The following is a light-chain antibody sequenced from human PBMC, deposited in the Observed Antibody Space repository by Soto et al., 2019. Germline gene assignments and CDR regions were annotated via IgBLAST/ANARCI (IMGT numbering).Light chain of an antibody. J-gene: IGKJ4*01. CDR2: GAS. CDR3: QQYDTSPVT. CDR1: QSVSSNF. Sequence: EIVLSQSPGTLSLSPGERATLSCRASQSVSSNFLAWYQQKPGQAPRLLIYGASSRATGIPDRFSGSGSGTDFTLTISRLEPEDFAVYYCQQYDTSPVTFGGGTKLEIK. V-gene: IGKV3-20*01.